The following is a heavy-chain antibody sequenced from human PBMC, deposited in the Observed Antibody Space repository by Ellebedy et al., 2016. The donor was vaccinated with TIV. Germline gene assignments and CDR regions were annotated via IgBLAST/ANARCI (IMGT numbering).Heavy chain of an antibody. CDR1: GFTFEDYP. CDR3: VRPDGGRDGYKPRTYDAFDI. J-gene: IGHJ3*02. CDR2: INWNGGST. Sequence: GGSLRLXXAASGFTFEDYPMSWVRQAPGKGLEWVSGINWNGGSTGYADSVKGRFTISRDNAKNSLYLQMNTLRAEDTAVYYCVRPDGGRDGYKPRTYDAFDIWGQGTMVTVSS. V-gene: IGHV3-20*03. D-gene: IGHD5-24*01.